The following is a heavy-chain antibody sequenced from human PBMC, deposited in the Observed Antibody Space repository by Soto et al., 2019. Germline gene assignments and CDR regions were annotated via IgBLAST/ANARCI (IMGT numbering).Heavy chain of an antibody. CDR3: ARDVAAAGKVWFDH. D-gene: IGHD6-13*01. Sequence: QVQLVQSGAQVKKPGSTVKVSCKASGGTFSSYAISWVRQAPGQGLGWMGGIIPIFGTSKYAQKFQGRVTITADESTSTDYMGLSSLRSEDTAVYYCARDVAAAGKVWFDHWGQGTLVTVSS. V-gene: IGHV1-69*01. CDR2: IIPIFGTS. J-gene: IGHJ5*02. CDR1: GGTFSSYA.